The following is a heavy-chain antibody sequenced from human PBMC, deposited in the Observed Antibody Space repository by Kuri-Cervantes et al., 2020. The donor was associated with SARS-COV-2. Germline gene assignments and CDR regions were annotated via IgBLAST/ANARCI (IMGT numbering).Heavy chain of an antibody. Sequence: GSLRLSCVVSGGAINTYNWLTWVRQPPGKGLQWIGEIFHDGSTKFNPSLSLKGRVTMSLDKSKNQFSLNLTSVTAADTAVYYCARESTYTFDIWGQGTLVTVSS. D-gene: IGHD2-2*02. V-gene: IGHV4-4*02. CDR2: IFHDGST. CDR3: ARESTYTFDI. J-gene: IGHJ3*02. CDR1: GGAINTYNW.